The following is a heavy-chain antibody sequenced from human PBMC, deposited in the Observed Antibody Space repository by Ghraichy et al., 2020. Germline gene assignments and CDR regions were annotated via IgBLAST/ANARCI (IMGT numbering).Heavy chain of an antibody. V-gene: IGHV1-69*06. D-gene: IGHD3-22*01. Sequence: SVKVSCKASGGTFSSRAINWVRQAPGQGLEWMGGIIPIFGSTTYAQKFQGRVTITADKSTSTVYMELSSLRSEDTAVYYCARAWREYFDSTGYYRGGVDAFDIWGPGTMVTVSS. CDR3: ARAWREYFDSTGYYRGGVDAFDI. J-gene: IGHJ3*02. CDR1: GGTFSSRA. CDR2: IIPIFGST.